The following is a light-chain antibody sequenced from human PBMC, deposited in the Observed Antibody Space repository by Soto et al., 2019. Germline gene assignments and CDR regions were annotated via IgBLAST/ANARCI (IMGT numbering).Light chain of an antibody. Sequence: DIQMTQSPSTLSASVGDSVTITRRASQSLSTWLAWYQLKPGKAPKLLIYKASSLQSGVPSRFSGSGSGTEFTLTISSLQPDDFATYYCQERSFFGGGTKVEIK. J-gene: IGKJ4*01. CDR3: QERSF. V-gene: IGKV1-5*03. CDR2: KAS. CDR1: QSLSTW.